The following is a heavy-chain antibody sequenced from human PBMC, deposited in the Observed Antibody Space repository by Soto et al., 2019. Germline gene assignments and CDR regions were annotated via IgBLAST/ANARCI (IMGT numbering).Heavy chain of an antibody. D-gene: IGHD2-15*01. J-gene: IGHJ4*02. Sequence: TSETLSLTCTVSGGSISSSSYYWGWIRQPPGKGLEWIGSIYYSGSTYYNPSLKSRVTISVDTSKNQFSLKLSSVTAADTAVYYCARHTPAISISDHWGQGTRVTVSS. V-gene: IGHV4-39*01. CDR1: GGSISSSSYY. CDR3: ARHTPAISISDH. CDR2: IYYSGST.